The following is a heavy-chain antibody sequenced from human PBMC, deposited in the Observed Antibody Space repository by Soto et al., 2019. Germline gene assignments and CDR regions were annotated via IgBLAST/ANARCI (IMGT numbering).Heavy chain of an antibody. J-gene: IGHJ5*02. D-gene: IGHD3-10*01. Sequence: SETLSLTCTVSGGSISSYYWSWIRQPPGKGLEWIGYIYYSGSTNYNPSLKSRVTISVDTSKNQFSLKLSSVTAAGTAVYYCARLLYGSGSWFDPWGQGTLVTVSS. V-gene: IGHV4-59*08. CDR3: ARLLYGSGSWFDP. CDR1: GGSISSYY. CDR2: IYYSGST.